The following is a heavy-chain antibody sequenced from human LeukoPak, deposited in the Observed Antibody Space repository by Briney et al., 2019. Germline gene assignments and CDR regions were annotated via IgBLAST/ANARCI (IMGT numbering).Heavy chain of an antibody. J-gene: IGHJ3*02. CDR2: INPSGGST. CDR1: GYTFTSYY. V-gene: IGHV1-46*01. CDR3: ARDFAYSSSSVSDAFDI. Sequence: ASVKVSSKASGYTFTSYYMHWVRQAPGQGLEWMGIINPSGGSTSYAQKFQGRVTMTRDTSTSTVYMERSSLRSEDTAVYYCARDFAYSSSSVSDAFDIWGQGTMVTVSS. D-gene: IGHD6-6*01.